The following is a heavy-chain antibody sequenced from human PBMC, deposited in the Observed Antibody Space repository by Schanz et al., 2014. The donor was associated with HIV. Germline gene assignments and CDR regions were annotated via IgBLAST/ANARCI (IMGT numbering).Heavy chain of an antibody. CDR3: ARDRSAAVTASDY. D-gene: IGHD6-13*01. J-gene: IGHJ4*02. CDR1: GGTFSIYA. CDR2: IIPIFGTA. V-gene: IGHV1-69*01. Sequence: QVQLVQSGAEVTKPGSSVKVSCTASGGTFSIYAISWVRQAPGQGLEWMGGIIPIFGTANYAQKFQGRVTIIADESTSTAYMELRSLRSADTAVYFCARDRSAAVTASDYWGQGTLVTVSS.